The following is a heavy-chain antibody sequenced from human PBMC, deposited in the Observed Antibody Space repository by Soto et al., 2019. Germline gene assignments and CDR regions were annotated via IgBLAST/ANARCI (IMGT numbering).Heavy chain of an antibody. D-gene: IGHD1-1*01. Sequence: KQSPTLSLTCAISGDSVSSNSAAWNWIRQSPSRGLEWLGRTYYRSKWYNDYAVSVKSRITINPDTSKNQFSLQLNSVTPEDTAVYYCARDQLEWGSRVDYYYYYMDVWGKGTTVTVSS. CDR2: TYYRSKWYN. V-gene: IGHV6-1*01. CDR3: ARDQLEWGSRVDYYYYYMDV. J-gene: IGHJ6*03. CDR1: GDSVSSNSAA.